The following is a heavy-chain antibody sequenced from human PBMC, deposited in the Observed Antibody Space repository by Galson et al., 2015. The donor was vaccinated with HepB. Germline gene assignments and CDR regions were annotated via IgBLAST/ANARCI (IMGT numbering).Heavy chain of an antibody. V-gene: IGHV4-39*01. CDR3: ATVSSFTGPNNYFYYMDV. J-gene: IGHJ6*03. D-gene: IGHD2-2*01. Sequence: TLSLTRSVSGGSITNNHDYWGWIRQPPGKGLEWIGTISSSGSTFYNPSLKSRVAMSVDTSKSQFSLRLTSVTAADTAVYYCATVSSFTGPNNYFYYMDVWGNGTTVTVSS. CDR1: GGSITNNHDY. CDR2: ISSSGST.